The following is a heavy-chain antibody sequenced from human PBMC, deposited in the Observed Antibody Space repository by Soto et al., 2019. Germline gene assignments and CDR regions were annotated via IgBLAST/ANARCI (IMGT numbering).Heavy chain of an antibody. Sequence: QVQLVESGGGVVQPGRSLRLSCAASGFTFSSYGMHWVRQAPGKGLEWVAVIWYDGSNKYYADSVKGRFTISRDNSKNTLYMQMNGLRFEDTAVYYCARELSGDYVSYDFGMDVWGQGTTVTGSS. J-gene: IGHJ6*02. CDR1: GFTFSSYG. D-gene: IGHD4-17*01. V-gene: IGHV3-33*01. CDR2: IWYDGSNK. CDR3: ARELSGDYVSYDFGMDV.